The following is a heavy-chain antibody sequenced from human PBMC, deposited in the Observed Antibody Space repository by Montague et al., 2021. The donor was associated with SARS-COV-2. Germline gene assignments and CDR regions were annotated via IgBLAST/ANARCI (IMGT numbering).Heavy chain of an antibody. CDR1: GFTFDDYA. Sequence: SLRLSCAASGFTFDDYAMHWVRQAPGKGLEWVSGIRWNSGSIHYADSVKGRFTISRDNAKNSLYLQMNSLRAEDTALYYCAKGMGPYGSGPYGMDVWGQGTTVTVSS. CDR2: IRWNSGSI. CDR3: AKGMGPYGSGPYGMDV. D-gene: IGHD3-10*01. V-gene: IGHV3-9*01. J-gene: IGHJ6*02.